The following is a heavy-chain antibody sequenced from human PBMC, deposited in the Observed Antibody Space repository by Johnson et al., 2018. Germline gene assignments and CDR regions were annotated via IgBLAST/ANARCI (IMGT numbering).Heavy chain of an antibody. D-gene: IGHD3-3*01. CDR1: GGTFSSYA. CDR3: ARDGGITIFGVVITPYYGMDV. Sequence: QVQLVQSGAEVKKPGSSVKVSCKASGGTFSSYAISWVRQAPGQGLEWMGGIIPIFGTANYAQQFQGRVTITADESTSTADMELSSLRAEDTAVYYCARDGGITIFGVVITPYYGMDVWGQGTTVTVSS. V-gene: IGHV1-69*12. CDR2: IIPIFGTA. J-gene: IGHJ6*02.